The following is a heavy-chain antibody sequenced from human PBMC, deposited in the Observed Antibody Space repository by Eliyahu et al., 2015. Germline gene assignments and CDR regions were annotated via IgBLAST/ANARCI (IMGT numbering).Heavy chain of an antibody. CDR2: IDWDDDK. D-gene: IGHD6-19*01. Sequence: QVTLRESGPALVKPTQTLTLTCTFSGFSLSTSGMCVSWIRQPPGKALEWLALIDWDDDKYYSTSLKTRLTISKDTSKNQVVLTMTNMDPVDTATYYCARIRADSSGWYPFDYWGQGTLVTVSS. J-gene: IGHJ4*02. CDR1: GFSLSTSGMC. CDR3: ARIRADSSGWYPFDY. V-gene: IGHV2-70*01.